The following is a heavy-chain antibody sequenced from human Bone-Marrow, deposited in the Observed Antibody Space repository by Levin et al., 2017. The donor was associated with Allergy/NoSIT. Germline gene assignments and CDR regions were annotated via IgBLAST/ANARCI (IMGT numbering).Heavy chain of an antibody. D-gene: IGHD1-26*01. J-gene: IGHJ6*02. Sequence: TGGSLRLSCAASGLIFDDFAMSWVRQAPGKGVEWVSGISASGDITHYADSVKGRFTISRDNSKNTLYVQMRSLRADDTAVYYCAKGTPGLVGVRTPSHYYNGMDVWGQGTTVIVSS. CDR3: AKGTPGLVGVRTPSHYYNGMDV. CDR1: GLIFDDFA. CDR2: ISASGDIT. V-gene: IGHV3-23*01.